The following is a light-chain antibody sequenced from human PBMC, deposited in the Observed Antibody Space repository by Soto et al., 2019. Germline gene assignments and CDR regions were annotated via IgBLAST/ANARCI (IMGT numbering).Light chain of an antibody. Sequence: ALTQPPSASGSPGQSVTISCTGTSSDVGGYNYVSWYQQHPGKAPKLMIYEVSKRPSGVPDRFSGSKSGNTASLTVSGLQAEDEADYYCSSYAGSNNMGVFGGGTQLTVL. CDR3: SSYAGSNNMGV. CDR1: SSDVGGYNY. J-gene: IGLJ3*02. CDR2: EVS. V-gene: IGLV2-8*01.